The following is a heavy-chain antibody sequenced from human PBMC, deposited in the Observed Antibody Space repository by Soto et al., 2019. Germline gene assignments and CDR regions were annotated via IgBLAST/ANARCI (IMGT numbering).Heavy chain of an antibody. Sequence: QVQLQESGPGLVKPSQTLSLTCTVSGGSISSGGYYWSWIRQHPGKGLEWIGYIYYSGSTYYNPSLKRRVTIAVDTSKNQFYRKLSSVTAADPAVYYCASLIGFGERRGLAFDYWGQGTLVTVSS. V-gene: IGHV4-31*03. J-gene: IGHJ4*02. CDR2: IYYSGST. CDR1: GGSISSGGYY. D-gene: IGHD3-10*01. CDR3: ASLIGFGERRGLAFDY.